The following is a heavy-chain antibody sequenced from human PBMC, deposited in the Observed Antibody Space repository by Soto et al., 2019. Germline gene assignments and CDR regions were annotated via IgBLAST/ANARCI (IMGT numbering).Heavy chain of an antibody. CDR1: GFTFSSYT. Sequence: EVQLVESGGGLVKPGGSLRLSCAASGFTFSSYTMNWVRQAPGKGLEWVSSISSSGSYIYYADSLKGRFTISRDNANNSLFLQMSSLRAEDTAVYYCAKDYSSSWYNFDYWGQGTLVTVSS. CDR2: ISSSGSYI. J-gene: IGHJ4*02. V-gene: IGHV3-21*01. CDR3: AKDYSSSWYNFDY. D-gene: IGHD6-13*01.